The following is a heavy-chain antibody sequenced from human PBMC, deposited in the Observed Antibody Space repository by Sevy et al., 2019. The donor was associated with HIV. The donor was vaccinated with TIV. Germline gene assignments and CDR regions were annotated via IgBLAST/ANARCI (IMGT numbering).Heavy chain of an antibody. CDR1: TFTFHTYV. V-gene: IGHV3-23*01. CDR2: ISASGGYT. CDR3: AKEHTSGYF. J-gene: IGHJ4*02. D-gene: IGHD3-22*01. Sequence: GGCLRLSCAASTFTFHTYVMSWVRQAPEKGLEWVSTISASGGYTYYADSVKGRFTISRDNSKNTVYLQMNSLRDEDTAVYFCAKEHTSGYFWGQGTLVTVSS.